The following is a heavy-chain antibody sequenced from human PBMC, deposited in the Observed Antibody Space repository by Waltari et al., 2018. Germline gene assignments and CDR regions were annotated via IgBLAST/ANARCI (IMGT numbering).Heavy chain of an antibody. CDR1: GGPITSMAYY. Sequence: QLQLQESGPGLLKPSETLSLTCSVSGGPITSMAYYWGWIRQPPGKGLEWIGSIYYSGSAYYNPSVKNRVTISVDTTKNQFSLRLYSVTAADTAVYYCARLVGSYYFHMDVWGKGTTVVISS. CDR3: ARLVGSYYFHMDV. V-gene: IGHV4-39*07. J-gene: IGHJ6*03. CDR2: IYYSGSA. D-gene: IGHD2-8*02.